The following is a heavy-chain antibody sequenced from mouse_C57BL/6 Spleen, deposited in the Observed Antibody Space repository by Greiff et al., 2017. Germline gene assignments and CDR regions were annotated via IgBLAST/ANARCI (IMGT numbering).Heavy chain of an antibody. CDR1: GFNIKDYY. CDR3: ARRTVVGGDWYFDV. V-gene: IGHV14-2*01. CDR2: INPEDGDT. J-gene: IGHJ1*03. D-gene: IGHD1-1*01. Sequence: EVQLQQSGAELVKPGASVKLSCTASGFNIKDYYMHWVKQRTEQGLEWIGRINPEDGDTKYAPKFQGKATRTADPSANTAYLQLSSLTSEDTAVYYCARRTVVGGDWYFDVWGTGTTVTVSS.